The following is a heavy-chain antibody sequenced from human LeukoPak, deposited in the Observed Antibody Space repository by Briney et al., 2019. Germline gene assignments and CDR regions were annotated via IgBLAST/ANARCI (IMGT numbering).Heavy chain of an antibody. V-gene: IGHV4-39*07. CDR3: ARATLSSGWRYDAFDI. CDR2: IYYSGST. D-gene: IGHD6-25*01. Sequence: SETLSLTCTLSGDSISSSLYYWGWIRQPPGKGLEWIGYIYYSGSTYYNPSLKSRVTISVDTSKNQFSLKLSSVTAADTAVYYCARATLSSGWRYDAFDIWGQGTMVTVSS. J-gene: IGHJ3*02. CDR1: GDSISSSLYY.